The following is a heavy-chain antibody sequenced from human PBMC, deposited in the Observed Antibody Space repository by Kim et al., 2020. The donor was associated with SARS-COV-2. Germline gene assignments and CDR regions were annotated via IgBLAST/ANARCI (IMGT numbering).Heavy chain of an antibody. CDR1: GGSISSYY. Sequence: SETLSLTCTVSGGSISSYYWSWIRQPPGKGLEWIGYIYYSGSTNYNPSLKSRVTITVDTTKNQFSLKLSSVTAADTAVYYCAREASSWSFDYWGQGTLVTVSS. J-gene: IGHJ4*02. D-gene: IGHD6-13*01. CDR3: AREASSWSFDY. CDR2: IYYSGST. V-gene: IGHV4-59*01.